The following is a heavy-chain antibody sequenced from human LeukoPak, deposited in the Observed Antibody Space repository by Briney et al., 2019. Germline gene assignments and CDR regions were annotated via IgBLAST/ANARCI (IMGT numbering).Heavy chain of an antibody. J-gene: IGHJ4*02. Sequence: AASVKVSCKASGGTFSSYAISWVRQAPGQGLEWMGWISAYNGNTNYAQKLQGRVTMTTDTSTSTAYMELRGLRSDDTAVYYCASGEVGATFFDYWGQGTLVTVSS. CDR3: ASGEVGATFFDY. CDR1: GGTFSSYA. D-gene: IGHD1-26*01. CDR2: ISAYNGNT. V-gene: IGHV1-18*01.